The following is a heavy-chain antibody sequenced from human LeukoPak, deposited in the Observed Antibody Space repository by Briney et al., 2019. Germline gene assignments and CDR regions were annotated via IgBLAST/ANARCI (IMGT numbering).Heavy chain of an antibody. Sequence: ASVKVSCKASGYTFTSYYMHWVRQAPGQGLEWMGIINPSGGSTSYAQKFQGRVTITADESTSTAYMELSSLRSDDTAVYYCARDTLSNWSYSFDYWGQGTLVTVSS. CDR2: INPSGGST. D-gene: IGHD6-13*01. J-gene: IGHJ4*02. CDR1: GYTFTSYY. V-gene: IGHV1-46*01. CDR3: ARDTLSNWSYSFDY.